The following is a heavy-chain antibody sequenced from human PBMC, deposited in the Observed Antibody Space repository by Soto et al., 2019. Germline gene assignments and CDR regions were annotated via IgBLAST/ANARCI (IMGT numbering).Heavy chain of an antibody. CDR1: GFTFSDYY. CDR3: ARVSSDYGDYVDGENWFDP. CDR2: ISSSSSYT. V-gene: IGHV3-11*06. J-gene: IGHJ5*02. Sequence: GGSLRLSCAASGFTFSDYYMSWIRQAPGKGLEWVSYISSSSSYTNYADSVKGRFTISRDNAKNSLYLQMNSLRAEDTAVYYCARVSSDYGDYVDGENWFDPWGQGTLVTVSS. D-gene: IGHD4-17*01.